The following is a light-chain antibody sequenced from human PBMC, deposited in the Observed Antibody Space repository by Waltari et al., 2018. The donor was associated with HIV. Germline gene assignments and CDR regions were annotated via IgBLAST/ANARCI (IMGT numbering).Light chain of an antibody. Sequence: EIVLTQSPATLSLSPGERATLSCRASQSVSSYLAWYQQKPGQAPRLLNYDASNRATGIPTRFSGSGSGTDFTLTISSLEPEDFAVYYCQQRSNSPTFGGGTKVEIK. J-gene: IGKJ4*01. V-gene: IGKV3-11*01. CDR3: QQRSNSPT. CDR2: DAS. CDR1: QSVSSY.